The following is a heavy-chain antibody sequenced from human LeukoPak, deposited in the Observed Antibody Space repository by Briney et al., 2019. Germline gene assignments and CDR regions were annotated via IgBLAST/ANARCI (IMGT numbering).Heavy chain of an antibody. D-gene: IGHD6-6*01. Sequence: PSETLSLTCIVSGGSISSYYWTWIRQPPGKGLEWIGYIYHSGNTNYNPSLKSRVTISVDTSKNQFSLKVSSVTAADTAVYYCARHSSSSRGWFVPWGQGTLVTVSS. J-gene: IGHJ5*02. CDR3: ARHSSSSRGWFVP. CDR1: GGSISSYY. CDR2: IYHSGNT. V-gene: IGHV4-59*01.